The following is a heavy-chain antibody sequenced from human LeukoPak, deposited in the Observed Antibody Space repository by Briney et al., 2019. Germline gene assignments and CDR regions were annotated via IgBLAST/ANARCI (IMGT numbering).Heavy chain of an antibody. CDR2: INPNSGGT. CDR3: AYMVQGVITPFDP. J-gene: IGHJ5*02. V-gene: IGHV1-2*02. CDR1: GYTFTGYY. D-gene: IGHD3-10*01. Sequence: ASVKVSCKASGYTFTGYYMHWVRQAPGQGLEWMGWINPNSGGTNYAQKFQGRVTMTRDTSISTAYMELSRLRSGDTAVYYCAYMVQGVITPFDPWGQGTLVTVSS.